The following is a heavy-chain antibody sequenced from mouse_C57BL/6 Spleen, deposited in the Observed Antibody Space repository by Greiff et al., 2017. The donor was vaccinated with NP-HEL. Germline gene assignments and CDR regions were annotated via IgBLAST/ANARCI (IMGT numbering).Heavy chain of an antibody. CDR3: ARGDYGSSYCWYFDV. CDR1: GFNIKDYY. Sequence: EVQLQQSGAELVKPGASVKLSCTASGFNIKDYYMHWVKQRTEQGLEWIGRIDPEDGETKYAPKFQGKATITADTSDNTAYLQLSSLTSEETAVYYCARGDYGSSYCWYFDVWGTGTTVTVSS. J-gene: IGHJ1*03. V-gene: IGHV14-2*01. CDR2: IDPEDGET. D-gene: IGHD1-1*01.